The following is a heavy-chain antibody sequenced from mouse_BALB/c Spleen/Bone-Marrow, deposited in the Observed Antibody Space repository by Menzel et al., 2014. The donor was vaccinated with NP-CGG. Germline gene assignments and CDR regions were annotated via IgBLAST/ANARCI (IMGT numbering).Heavy chain of an antibody. CDR1: GYTFTSYW. Sequence: QVQLQQSGAELARPGASVKLSCKASGYTFTSYWMQWVKQRPGQGLEWIGAIYPGDGDTRYTQKFRGKATLTADKSSNTAYIQLSSLTSDDSAVYFCSREITRYAVDYWGQGTSVTVSS. D-gene: IGHD2-4*01. J-gene: IGHJ4*01. CDR3: SREITRYAVDY. V-gene: IGHV1-87*01. CDR2: IYPGDGDT.